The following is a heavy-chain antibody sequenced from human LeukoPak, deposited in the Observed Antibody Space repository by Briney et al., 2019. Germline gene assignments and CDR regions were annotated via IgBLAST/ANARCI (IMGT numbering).Heavy chain of an antibody. Sequence: ASVRVSCKASGYTFTDYYMHWVRQAPGQGLEWMGWINPRSGGTNYAQKFQGWVTMTRDTSISTAYMELSRLRSDDTAVYYCARDLGRFGEEGGGLDVWGQGTTVTVSS. CDR1: GYTFTDYY. V-gene: IGHV1-2*04. D-gene: IGHD3-16*01. CDR3: ARDLGRFGEEGGGLDV. J-gene: IGHJ6*02. CDR2: INPRSGGT.